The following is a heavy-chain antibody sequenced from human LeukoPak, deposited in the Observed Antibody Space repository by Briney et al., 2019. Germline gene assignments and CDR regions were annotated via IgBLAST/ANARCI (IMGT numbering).Heavy chain of an antibody. Sequence: PGGSLRLSCAASGFTFSNYAMSWVRQAPGKGLEWVSVISGSGGRTYYADSVKGQFTISRDNAKNSLYLQMNSLRAEDTAVYYCAELGITMIGGVWGKGTTVTISS. V-gene: IGHV3-23*01. CDR2: ISGSGGRT. D-gene: IGHD3-10*02. CDR1: GFTFSNYA. CDR3: AELGITMIGGV. J-gene: IGHJ6*04.